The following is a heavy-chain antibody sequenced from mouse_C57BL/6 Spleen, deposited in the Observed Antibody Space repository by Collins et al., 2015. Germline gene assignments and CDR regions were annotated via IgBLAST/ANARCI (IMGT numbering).Heavy chain of an antibody. J-gene: IGHJ2*01. CDR1: GFTFSDYG. V-gene: IGHV5-17*01. CDR2: INSASSTI. Sequence: EVQLVESGGGLVKPRGSLKLSCAASGFTFSDYGMHWVRQAPEKGLEWIAYINSASSTIYYADTVKGRFTISRDNAKSTLFLQMTSLRSEDTAMYFCTRGLYGAFDYWGQGTTPTVSS. D-gene: IGHD1-1*01. CDR3: TRGLYGAFDY.